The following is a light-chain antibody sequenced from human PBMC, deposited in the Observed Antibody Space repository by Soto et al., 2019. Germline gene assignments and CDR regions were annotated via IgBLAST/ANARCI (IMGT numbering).Light chain of an antibody. V-gene: IGKV3-11*01. J-gene: IGKJ5*01. CDR1: QSVSSY. CDR3: QQRSNWPQIP. Sequence: IGLSQSAATLSLSPGERATLYCRDSQSVSSYLAWYQQKPGQAPRLLIYDASNRATGIPARFSGSGSGTDFTLTISSLEPEDFTVYYCQQRSNWPQIPFGQGTLLAIK. CDR2: DAS.